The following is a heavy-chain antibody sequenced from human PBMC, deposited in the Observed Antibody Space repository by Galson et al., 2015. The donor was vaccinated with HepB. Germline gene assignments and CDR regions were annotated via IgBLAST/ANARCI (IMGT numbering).Heavy chain of an antibody. CDR3: ARGWAVAGTYYYGMDV. CDR1: GGTFSSYA. CDR2: IIPIFGTA. Sequence: SVKVSCKASGGTFSSYAISWVRQAPGQGLEWMGGIIPIFGTANYAQKFQGRVTITADESTSTAYMELSSLRSEDTAVYYCARGWAVAGTYYYGMDVWGQGTTVTVSS. D-gene: IGHD6-19*01. V-gene: IGHV1-69*13. J-gene: IGHJ6*02.